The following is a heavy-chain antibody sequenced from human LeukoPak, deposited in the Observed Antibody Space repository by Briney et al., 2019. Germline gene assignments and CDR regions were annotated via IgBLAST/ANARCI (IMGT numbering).Heavy chain of an antibody. J-gene: IGHJ4*02. Sequence: ASVKVSYKASGYTFTSYGISWVRQAPGQGLEGMGWINPNSGGTNYAQKFQGRVTMTRDTSISTAYMELSRLRSAETAVYYCASPTGSSGWGQFDYWGQGTLVTVSS. CDR1: GYTFTSYG. CDR2: INPNSGGT. CDR3: ASPTGSSGWGQFDY. V-gene: IGHV1-2*02. D-gene: IGHD6-19*01.